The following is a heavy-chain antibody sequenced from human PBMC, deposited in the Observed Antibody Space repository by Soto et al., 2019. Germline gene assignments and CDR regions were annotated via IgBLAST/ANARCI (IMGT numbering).Heavy chain of an antibody. V-gene: IGHV4-34*01. CDR3: ARGPRYRRCYYGMDV. CDR1: GGSFSGYY. CDR2: INHSGST. D-gene: IGHD5-18*01. Sequence: SETLSLTCAVYGGSFSGYYWSWIRQPPGKGLEWIGEINHSGSTNYNPSLKSRVTISVDTSKNQFSLKLSSVTAADTAVYYCARGPRYRRCYYGMDVWGPGTTVTVYS. J-gene: IGHJ6*02.